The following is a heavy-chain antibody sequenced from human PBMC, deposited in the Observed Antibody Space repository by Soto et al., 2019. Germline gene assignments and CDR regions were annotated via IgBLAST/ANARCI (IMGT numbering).Heavy chain of an antibody. Sequence: SETLSLTCSVSGGTISGYYWTWIRQPAGKGLEWIGRVYSSGNTKYNPSLQSRVTMSLDTSNNQFSLRLTSVTAADTAVYYCARGQRFSDWFDPWGQGTLVTVSS. D-gene: IGHD3-3*01. CDR1: GGTISGYY. J-gene: IGHJ5*02. CDR3: ARGQRFSDWFDP. CDR2: VYSSGNT. V-gene: IGHV4-4*07.